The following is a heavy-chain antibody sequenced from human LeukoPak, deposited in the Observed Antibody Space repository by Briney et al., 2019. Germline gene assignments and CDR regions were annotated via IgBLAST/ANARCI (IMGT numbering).Heavy chain of an antibody. Sequence: SETLSLTCTVSGGSISSYYWSWIRQPPGKGLEWIGYIYYSGGTNYNPSLKSRVTISVDTSKNQFSLKLSSVTAADTAVYCCARGGKYYYYYMDVWGKGTTVTVSS. J-gene: IGHJ6*03. CDR3: ARGGKYYYYYMDV. D-gene: IGHD3-16*01. CDR1: GGSISSYY. CDR2: IYYSGGT. V-gene: IGHV4-59*01.